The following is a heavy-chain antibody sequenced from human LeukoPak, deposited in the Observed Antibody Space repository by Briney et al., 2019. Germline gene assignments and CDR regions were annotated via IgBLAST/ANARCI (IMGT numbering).Heavy chain of an antibody. J-gene: IGHJ4*02. CDR3: ARGSYSSGNLDY. Sequence: GASLRLSCAASGFIFSNYAMNWVRQAPGEGLEWVSFIYSGGGTKYADSVRGRFTISRDNSRNTLYLQMSSLRSEDTAVYYCARGSYSSGNLDYWGQGTLVTVSS. CDR1: GFIFSNYA. V-gene: IGHV3-23*01. CDR2: FIYSGGGT. D-gene: IGHD6-19*01.